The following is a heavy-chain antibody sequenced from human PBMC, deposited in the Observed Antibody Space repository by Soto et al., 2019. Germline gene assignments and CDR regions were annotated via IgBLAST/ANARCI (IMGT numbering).Heavy chain of an antibody. CDR2: INPNNGNT. CDR3: ARDADSSGYPHFDY. V-gene: IGHV1-18*04. Sequence: ASVKVSCKASGYTFTGYYMHWVRQAPGQGLEWMGWINPNNGNTNYAQKLQGRVTMTTDTSTSTAYMELRSLRSDDTAVYYCARDADSSGYPHFDYWGQGTLVTVSS. D-gene: IGHD3-22*01. J-gene: IGHJ4*02. CDR1: GYTFTGYY.